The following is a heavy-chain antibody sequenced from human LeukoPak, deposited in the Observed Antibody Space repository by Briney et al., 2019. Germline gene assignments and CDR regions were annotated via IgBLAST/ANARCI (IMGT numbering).Heavy chain of an antibody. Sequence: SETLSLTCTVSGGSISSYYWSWIRQPPGKGLEWIGYIYYSGSTNNNPSLKSRVTISVDTSKNQFSLKLSSVTAADTAVYYCASLGTVTGYFDYWGQGTLVTVSS. J-gene: IGHJ4*02. CDR1: GGSISSYY. CDR3: ASLGTVTGYFDY. V-gene: IGHV4-59*08. D-gene: IGHD4-17*01. CDR2: IYYSGST.